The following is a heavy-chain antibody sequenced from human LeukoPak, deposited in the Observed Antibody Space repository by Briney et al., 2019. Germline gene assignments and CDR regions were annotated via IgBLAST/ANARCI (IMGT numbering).Heavy chain of an antibody. J-gene: IGHJ4*02. Sequence: GGSLRLSCAASGFTFSTYEMNWVRQAPGKGLEWVSYIDRSGSTLYYADSVKGRFAISRDNAKNSLYLQMNSLRAEDTAVYYCARERPNCGGDCSDYWDQGTLVAVSS. CDR1: GFTFSTYE. CDR2: IDRSGSTL. CDR3: ARERPNCGGDCSDY. D-gene: IGHD2-21*01. V-gene: IGHV3-48*03.